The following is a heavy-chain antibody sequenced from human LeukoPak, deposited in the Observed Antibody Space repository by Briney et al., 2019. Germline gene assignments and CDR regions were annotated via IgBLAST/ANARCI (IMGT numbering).Heavy chain of an antibody. CDR1: GFSFRTYW. CDR2: IRQDGIEK. V-gene: IGHV3-7*05. Sequence: PGGSLRLSCEASGFSFRTYWMTWVRQAPGKGLEWVANIRQDGIEKYYVDSVKGRFTISRDNAENSLYLQANSLRADDTAVYYCATVVSGFCDYWGQGTLVTVSS. CDR3: ATVVSGFCDY. J-gene: IGHJ4*02. D-gene: IGHD5/OR15-5a*01.